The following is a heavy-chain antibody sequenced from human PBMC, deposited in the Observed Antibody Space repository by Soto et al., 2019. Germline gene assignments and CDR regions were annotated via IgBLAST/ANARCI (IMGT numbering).Heavy chain of an antibody. Sequence: GASVKVSCKASGYTFTSYSIHWVRQAPGQGLEWMGIINPSRGSTSYAQKFQGRVTMTRDTSTSTAYMELSSLRSEDTAVYYCARGQRGSVACAWYYCYYWVDVWGQGTTVNVPS. CDR1: GYTFTSYS. CDR2: INPSRGST. D-gene: IGHD6-19*01. V-gene: IGHV1-46*01. J-gene: IGHJ6*01. CDR3: ARGQRGSVACAWYYCYYWVDV.